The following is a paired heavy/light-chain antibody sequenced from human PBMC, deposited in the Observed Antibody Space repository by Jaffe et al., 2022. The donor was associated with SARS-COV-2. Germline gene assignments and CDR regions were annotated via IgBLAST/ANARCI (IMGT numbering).Heavy chain of an antibody. CDR1: GYSISSGYY. CDR2: VFHSGKT. V-gene: IGHV4-38-2*01. D-gene: IGHD3-22*01. J-gene: IGHJ4*02. Sequence: QVQLHESGPGLVKPSDTLSLTCAVSGYSISSGYYWGWIRQPPGKGLEWIGNVFHSGKTYYNPSLKSRVTISVDTSKNQFSLKLSDVTAADAAVYYCARVDNSGYSDYWGQGILVTVSS. CDR3: ARVDNSGYSDY.
Light chain of an antibody. J-gene: IGLJ3*02. CDR2: VTS. CDR1: SSNIGAGYG. CDR3: QSYDSSLSEWV. Sequence: QSVLTQPPSVSGAPGQRVTISCTGSSSNIGAGYGVHWYQQLPGTAPKLLIYVTSSRPSGVPDRFSGSKSGTSASLAISSLQAEDEADYYCQSYDSSLSEWVFGGGTKLTVL. V-gene: IGLV1-40*01.